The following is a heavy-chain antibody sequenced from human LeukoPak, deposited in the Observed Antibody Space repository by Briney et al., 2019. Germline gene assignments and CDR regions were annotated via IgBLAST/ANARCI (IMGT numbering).Heavy chain of an antibody. V-gene: IGHV4-34*01. J-gene: IGHJ5*02. D-gene: IGHD4-17*01. CDR2: INHSGST. CDR3: ARGGDYGDPNWFDP. CDR1: GGSFSGYF. Sequence: SETLSLTCAVYGGSFSGYFWSWIRQPPGKGLQWIGEINHSGSTNYNPSLKSRVTISIDTSKNQFSLKLSSVTAADTAVYYCARGGDYGDPNWFDPWGQGTLVTVSS.